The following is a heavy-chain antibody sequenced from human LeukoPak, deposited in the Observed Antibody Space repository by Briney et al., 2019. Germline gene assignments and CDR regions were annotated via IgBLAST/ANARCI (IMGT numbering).Heavy chain of an antibody. V-gene: IGHV4-39*01. Sequence: SETLSLTCTVSGGSISSSSYYWGWIRQPPGKGLEWIGSIYYSGSTYYNPSLKSRVTISVGTSKNQFSLKLSSVTAADTAVYYCARRTHARDYWGQGTLVTVSS. CDR3: ARRTHARDY. CDR2: IYYSGST. D-gene: IGHD1-7*01. CDR1: GGSISSSSYY. J-gene: IGHJ4*02.